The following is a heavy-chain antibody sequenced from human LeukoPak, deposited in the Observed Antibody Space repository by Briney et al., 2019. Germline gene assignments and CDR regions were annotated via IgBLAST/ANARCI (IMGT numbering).Heavy chain of an antibody. CDR3: ATRARVAAAGAEYSQH. D-gene: IGHD6-13*01. V-gene: IGHV3-11*01. J-gene: IGHJ1*01. CDR1: GFTFSDYY. CDR2: ISSSGSTI. Sequence: GGSLRLSCAASGFTFSDYYMSWIRQAPGKGLEWVSYISSSGSTIYYADSVKGRFTISRDNAKNSLYLQMNSLRAEDTAVYYCATRARVAAAGAEYSQHWGQGTLVTVSS.